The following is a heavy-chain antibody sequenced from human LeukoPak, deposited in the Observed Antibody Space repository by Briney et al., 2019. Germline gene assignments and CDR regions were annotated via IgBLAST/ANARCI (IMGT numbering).Heavy chain of an antibody. Sequence: GGSLRLYCTASGLTFGDYGIIWGRQAPGKGLEWVGFIRSKAYGATPEYAASVKGRFTISRDDSQSVAYLQMDSLKSEDTALYYCSRGSHTRGWSDFDFWGQGTLVIVSS. V-gene: IGHV3-49*04. J-gene: IGHJ4*02. CDR2: IRSKAYGATP. CDR3: SRGSHTRGWSDFDF. D-gene: IGHD6-19*01. CDR1: GLTFGDYG.